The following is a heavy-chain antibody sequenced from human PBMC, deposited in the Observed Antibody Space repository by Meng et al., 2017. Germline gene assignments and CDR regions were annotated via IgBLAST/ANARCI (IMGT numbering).Heavy chain of an antibody. CDR2: INPGNGNT. Sequence: QVQFVQSGAGVMEPGVSVDVACKASGYTFTSDAMQWLRHAPGQRLEWMGWINPGNGNTNYSQSFKGRVTITRDTSESTAYLELSSLRSEDTAMYYCARDKLKTFDPWGQGTLVTVSS. CDR1: GYTFTSDA. J-gene: IGHJ5*02. V-gene: IGHV1-3*01. CDR3: ARDKLKTFDP.